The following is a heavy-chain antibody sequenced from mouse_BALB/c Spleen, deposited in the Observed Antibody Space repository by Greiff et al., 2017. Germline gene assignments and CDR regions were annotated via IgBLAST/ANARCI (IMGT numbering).Heavy chain of an antibody. CDR1: GFTFSSYG. Sequence: EVKLVESGGGLVQPGGSLKLSCAASGFTFSSYGMSWVRQTPDKRLELVATITSNGGSTYYPDSVKGRFTISRDNAKNTLYLQMSSLKSEDTAMYYCARDGDYYGSSYEFAYWGQGTLVTVSA. CDR2: ITSNGGST. J-gene: IGHJ3*01. D-gene: IGHD1-1*01. CDR3: ARDGDYYGSSYEFAY. V-gene: IGHV5-6-3*01.